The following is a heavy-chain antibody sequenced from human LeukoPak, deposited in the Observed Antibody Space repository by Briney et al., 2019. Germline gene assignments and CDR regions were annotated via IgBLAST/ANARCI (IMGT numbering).Heavy chain of an antibody. J-gene: IGHJ4*02. CDR2: MSSRSSYI. Sequence: GGSLRLSCAASGFTFRSYSMNWVRQAPGKGLEWGSSMSSRSSYIYYADSVKGRFTIPRDNAKNSLYLQMNSLRAEDTAVYYCAREEGIVATTISDYWGQGTLVTVSS. CDR1: GFTFRSYS. CDR3: AREEGIVATTISDY. V-gene: IGHV3-21*01. D-gene: IGHD5-12*01.